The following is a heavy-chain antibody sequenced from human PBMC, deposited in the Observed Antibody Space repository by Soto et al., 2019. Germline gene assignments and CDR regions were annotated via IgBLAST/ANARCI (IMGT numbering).Heavy chain of an antibody. J-gene: IGHJ3*02. Sequence: GESLKISCKGSGYSFTSYWIGWVRQMPGKGLEWMGIIYPGDSNTRYSPSFQGQVTISADKSISTAYLQWSSLKSSGTAMYYCARRINSFSDAFDIWGQGTMVTVSS. CDR1: GYSFTSYW. D-gene: IGHD1-26*01. CDR2: IYPGDSNT. CDR3: ARRINSFSDAFDI. V-gene: IGHV5-51*01.